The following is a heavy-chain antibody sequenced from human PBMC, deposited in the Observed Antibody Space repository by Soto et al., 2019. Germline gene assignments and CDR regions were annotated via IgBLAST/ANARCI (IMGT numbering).Heavy chain of an antibody. D-gene: IGHD1-26*01. V-gene: IGHV3-30*18. CDR2: ISYDGSNK. CDR3: AKGGVGSTSNAFDI. Sequence: GGSLRLSCAASGFTFRSYGMHWVRQAPGKGLEWVTVISYDGSNKYYADSVKSRFTISRDNSKNTLYLQMHSLRPEDTALYYCAKGGVGSTSNAFDIWGQGTMVTVSS. J-gene: IGHJ3*02. CDR1: GFTFRSYG.